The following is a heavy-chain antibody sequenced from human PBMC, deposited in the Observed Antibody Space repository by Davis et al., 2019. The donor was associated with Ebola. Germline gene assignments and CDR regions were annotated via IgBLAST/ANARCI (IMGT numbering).Heavy chain of an antibody. CDR2: ISYEGSKK. Sequence: GGSLRLSCAASGFTFSNHWMHWIRQAPGKGLEWVAVISYEGSKKYYADSVKGRFTISRDNSKNTLYLQMNSLRAEDTAVYYCAVAVLYYFDYWGQGTLVTVSS. CDR3: AVAVLYYFDY. D-gene: IGHD6-19*01. CDR1: GFTFSNHW. V-gene: IGHV3-30*14. J-gene: IGHJ4*02.